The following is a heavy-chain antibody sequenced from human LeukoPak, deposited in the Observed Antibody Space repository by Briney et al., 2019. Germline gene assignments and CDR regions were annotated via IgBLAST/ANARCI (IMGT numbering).Heavy chain of an antibody. CDR1: GGTFSSYA. V-gene: IGHV1-69*13. CDR2: IIPIFGTA. CDR3: ARSEADCSSTSCYAQYYFDY. D-gene: IGHD2-2*01. J-gene: IGHJ4*02. Sequence: ASVKVSCKASGGTFSSYAISWVRQAPGQGLEWMGGIIPIFGTANYAQKFQGRVTITADESTSTVYMELSSLRSEDTAVYYCARSEADCSSTSCYAQYYFDYWGQGTLVTVSS.